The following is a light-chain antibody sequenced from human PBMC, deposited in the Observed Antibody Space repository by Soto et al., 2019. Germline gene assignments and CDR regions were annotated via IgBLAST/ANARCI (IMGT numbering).Light chain of an antibody. CDR2: KDS. CDR3: QSADSSAHVF. V-gene: IGLV3-25*03. Sequence: SYELTQPPSVSVSPGQTARITCSGDALPKQYAYWYQQKPGQAPVLVIYKDSERPSGIPERFSGSSSGTTVTLTISGVQAEDEADYYCQSADSSAHVFFGGGTKVTVL. CDR1: ALPKQY. J-gene: IGLJ2*01.